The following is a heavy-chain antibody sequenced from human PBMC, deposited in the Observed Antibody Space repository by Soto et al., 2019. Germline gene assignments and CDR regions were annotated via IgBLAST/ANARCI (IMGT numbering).Heavy chain of an antibody. CDR1: GFTFSSYS. CDR3: ASSCSGSSCYAGDY. Sequence: GGSLRLSCAASGFTFSSYSMNWVRQAPGKGLEWVSSISSSSSYIYYADSVKGRFTISRDNAKNSLYLQMNSLRAEDTAVYYCASSCSGSSCYAGDYWGQGTLVTVSS. V-gene: IGHV3-21*01. J-gene: IGHJ4*02. CDR2: ISSSSSYI. D-gene: IGHD2-15*01.